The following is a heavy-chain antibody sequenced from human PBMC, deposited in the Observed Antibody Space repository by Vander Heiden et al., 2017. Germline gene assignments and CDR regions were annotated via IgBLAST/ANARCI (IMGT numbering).Heavy chain of an antibody. D-gene: IGHD3-3*01. CDR3: APFNYDFWSGLPNWFDP. CDR1: GGSISSSSYY. Sequence: QLQLQESGPGLVKPSETLSLTCTVSGGSISSSSYYWGWIRQPPGKWLEWIGSIYYSGSTYYNPSLKSRVTISVDTSKNQFSLKLSSVTAADTAVYYCAPFNYDFWSGLPNWFDPWGQGTLVTVSS. J-gene: IGHJ5*02. V-gene: IGHV4-39*01. CDR2: IYYSGST.